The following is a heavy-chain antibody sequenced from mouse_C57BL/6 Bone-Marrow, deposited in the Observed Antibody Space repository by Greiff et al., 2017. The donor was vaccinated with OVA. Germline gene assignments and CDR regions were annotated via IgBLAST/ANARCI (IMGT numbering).Heavy chain of an antibody. J-gene: IGHJ4*01. CDR2: ISSGGDYI. CDR3: TRYSNGDYAMDY. V-gene: IGHV5-9-1*02. Sequence: EVKLVESGEGLVKPGGSLKLSCAASGFTFSSYAMSWVRQTPEKRLEWVAYISSGGDYIYYADTVKGRFTISRDNARNTLYLQMSSLKSEDTAMYYCTRYSNGDYAMDYWGQGTSVTVSS. D-gene: IGHD2-5*01. CDR1: GFTFSSYA.